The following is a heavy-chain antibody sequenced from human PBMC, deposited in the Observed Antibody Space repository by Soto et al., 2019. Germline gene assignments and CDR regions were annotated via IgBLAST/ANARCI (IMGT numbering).Heavy chain of an antibody. Sequence: PSETLSLTCTVSDCSISSSSYYWGWIRQPPGKGLEWIGSIYYSGSTYYNPCLKSRVTISVDTSTNQFSLKLSSVTAADTAVYYCARHASGYYGSGSTWGQGTLVTVSS. CDR3: ARHASGYYGSGST. CDR2: IYYSGST. D-gene: IGHD3-10*01. V-gene: IGHV4-39*01. J-gene: IGHJ4*02. CDR1: DCSISSSSYY.